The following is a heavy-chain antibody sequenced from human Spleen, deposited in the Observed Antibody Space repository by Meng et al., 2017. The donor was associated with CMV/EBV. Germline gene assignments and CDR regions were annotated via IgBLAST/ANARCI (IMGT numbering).Heavy chain of an antibody. J-gene: IGHJ5*02. CDR3: ARAESAGGTNNWFDP. CDR2: ISSSGSYI. Sequence: GESLKISCAASRFTLSPYSMNWVRQAPGKGLEWVSSISSSGSYIYYADSVKGRFTISRDNTKNSLFLQMNSLRAEDTAVYYCARAESAGGTNNWFDPWGQGTLVTVS. V-gene: IGHV3-21*01. D-gene: IGHD6-13*01. CDR1: RFTLSPYS.